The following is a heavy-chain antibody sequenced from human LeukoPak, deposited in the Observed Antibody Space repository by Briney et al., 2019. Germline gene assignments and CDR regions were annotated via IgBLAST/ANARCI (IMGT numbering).Heavy chain of an antibody. Sequence: SETLSLTCTVSGGSISSGSYYWSWIRQPAGKGLEWIGRIYTSGSTNYNPSLKSRVTISVDTSKNQFSLKLSSVTAADTAVYYCARVPWYGGNSGRWAGTSRLYYFDYWGQGTLVTVSS. CDR3: ARVPWYGGNSGRWAGTSRLYYFDY. CDR1: GGSISSGSYY. CDR2: IYTSGST. V-gene: IGHV4-61*02. D-gene: IGHD4-23*01. J-gene: IGHJ4*02.